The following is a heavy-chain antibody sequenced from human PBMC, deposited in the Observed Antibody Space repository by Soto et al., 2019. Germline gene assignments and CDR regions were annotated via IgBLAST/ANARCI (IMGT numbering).Heavy chain of an antibody. CDR3: AKDRRPIRRRSYWFDP. J-gene: IGHJ5*02. D-gene: IGHD2-15*01. V-gene: IGHV3-30*18. CDR2: ISYDGSNK. Sequence: QVQLVESGGGVVQPGRSLRLSCATSGFTFSSYGMHWVRQAPGKGLEWVAVISYDGSNKYYADSVKGRFTISRDNSKNTLYLQMNSLRAEDTAVYYCAKDRRPIRRRSYWFDPWGQGTLVTVSS. CDR1: GFTFSSYG.